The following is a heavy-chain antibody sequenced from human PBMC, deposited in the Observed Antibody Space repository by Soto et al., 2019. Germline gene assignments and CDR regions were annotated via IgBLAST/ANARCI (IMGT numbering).Heavy chain of an antibody. Sequence: PSETLSLTCTVSGGSISSGDYYWSWIRQPPGKGLEWIGYIYYSGSTYYNPSLKSRVTISVDTSKNQFSLKLSSVTAADTAVYYCARGDYGGNSDAFDIWGRGTMVTVSS. V-gene: IGHV4-30-4*01. CDR2: IYYSGST. CDR3: ARGDYGGNSDAFDI. CDR1: GGSISSGDYY. J-gene: IGHJ3*02. D-gene: IGHD4-17*01.